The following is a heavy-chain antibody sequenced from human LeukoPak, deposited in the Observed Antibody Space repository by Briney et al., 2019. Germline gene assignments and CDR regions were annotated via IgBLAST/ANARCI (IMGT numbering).Heavy chain of an antibody. V-gene: IGHV1-69*13. J-gene: IGHJ3*02. CDR3: AREAYYYDSSGYGAFDI. CDR1: GGTFSSYA. CDR2: IIPIFGTA. Sequence: SVKVSCKASGGTFSSYAISWVRQAPGQGLEWMGGIIPIFGTANYAQKFQGRVTITADESTSTAYMGLSSLRSEDTAVYYCAREAYYYDSSGYGAFDIWGQGTMVTVSS. D-gene: IGHD3-22*01.